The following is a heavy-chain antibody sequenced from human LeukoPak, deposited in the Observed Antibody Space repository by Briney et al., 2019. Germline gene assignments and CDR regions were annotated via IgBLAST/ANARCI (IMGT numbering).Heavy chain of an antibody. J-gene: IGHJ4*02. CDR3: ARDRVTMVRGVNYYFDY. CDR2: IWYDGSEK. Sequence: GGSLRLSCAASGFTFSSYGMHWVRQAPGKGLEWVAVIWYDGSEKYYLDSVKGRFTISRDNSKNTLYLQVNSLRAEDTAVYYCARDRVTMVRGVNYYFDYWGQGTLVTVSS. D-gene: IGHD3-10*01. V-gene: IGHV3-33*01. CDR1: GFTFSSYG.